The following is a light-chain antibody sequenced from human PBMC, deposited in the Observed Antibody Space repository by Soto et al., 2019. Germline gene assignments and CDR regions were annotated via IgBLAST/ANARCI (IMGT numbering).Light chain of an antibody. CDR1: QSISSW. CDR2: KAS. J-gene: IGKJ1*01. CDR3: QQYSTHSWA. Sequence: DIQMTQSPSTLSASVGDRVTITCRASQSISSWLAWYQQKPGKVPKLLIYKASSLEGGVPSRFSGSGSGTEFTLTISSLQPDDLATYYCQQYSTHSWALGQGTKVEIK. V-gene: IGKV1-5*03.